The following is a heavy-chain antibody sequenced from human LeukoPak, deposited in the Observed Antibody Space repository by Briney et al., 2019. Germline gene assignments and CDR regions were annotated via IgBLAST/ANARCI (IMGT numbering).Heavy chain of an antibody. D-gene: IGHD1-26*01. J-gene: IGHJ3*02. CDR2: IRYDGSNK. CDR3: AKGVVGATFQDAFDI. Sequence: AGGSLRLSCAASGFTFSSYGMHWVRQAPGKGLERVAFIRYDGSNKYYADSVKGRFTISRDNSKNTLYLQMNSLRAEDTAVYYCAKGVVGATFQDAFDIWGQGTMVTVSS. CDR1: GFTFSSYG. V-gene: IGHV3-30*02.